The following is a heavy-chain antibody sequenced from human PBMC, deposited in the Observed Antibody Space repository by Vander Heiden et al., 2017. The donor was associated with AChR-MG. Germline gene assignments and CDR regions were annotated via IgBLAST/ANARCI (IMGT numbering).Heavy chain of an antibody. J-gene: IGHJ4*02. CDR2: IIPIFGTA. D-gene: IGHD3-10*01. Sequence: QVQLVQSGAEVKKPGSSVKVSCKASGGPFSSYAISWVRQAPGQGLEWMGGIIPIFGTANYAQKFQGRVTITADKSTSTAYMELSSLRSEDTAVYYCARGDTMVQGSPFDYWGQGTLVTVSS. CDR1: GGPFSSYA. V-gene: IGHV1-69*06. CDR3: ARGDTMVQGSPFDY.